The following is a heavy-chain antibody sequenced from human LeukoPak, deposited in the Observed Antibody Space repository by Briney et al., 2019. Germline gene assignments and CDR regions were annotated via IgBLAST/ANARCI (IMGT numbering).Heavy chain of an antibody. CDR2: INWNGGST. CDR1: GFTFDDYG. V-gene: IGHV3-20*04. CDR3: ARVRRGDYGSGTYYNAISVAGPCDS. Sequence: GGSLRLSCAASGFTFDDYGMSWVRQAPGKGLEWVSGINWNGGSTGYADSVKGRFTISRDNAKNSLYLQMNSLRVEDTAVYYCARVRRGDYGSGTYYNAISVAGPCDSWGQGTLVTVSS. J-gene: IGHJ4*02. D-gene: IGHD3-10*01.